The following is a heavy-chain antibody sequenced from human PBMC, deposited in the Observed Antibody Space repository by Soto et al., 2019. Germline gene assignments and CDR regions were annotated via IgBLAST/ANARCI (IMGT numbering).Heavy chain of an antibody. Sequence: EGQLLQSGGGLVQPGESLRISCAASGFTFSSSGMSWVRQAPGKGLEWVSSISIRGDYRYYADSVKGRFTISRDNSKNTLYLQMSSLTAEDTALYNSANHGGFDFWGQGTMVGVSS. CDR1: GFTFSSSG. D-gene: IGHD4-17*01. CDR2: ISIRGDYR. V-gene: IGHV3-23*01. J-gene: IGHJ3*01. CDR3: ANHGGFDF.